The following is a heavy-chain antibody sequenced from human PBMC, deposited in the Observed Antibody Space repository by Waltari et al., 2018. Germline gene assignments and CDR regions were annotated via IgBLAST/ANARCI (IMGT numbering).Heavy chain of an antibody. CDR1: GYSISSGYY. J-gene: IGHJ4*02. Sequence: QVQLQESGPGLVKPSETLSLTCTVSGYSISSGYYWGWIRRPPGKGLEWMGSIYHSGSTYYNPSLKSRVTISVDTSKNQFSLKLSSVTAADTAVYYCARDSGYRAARPGYFDYWGQGTLVTVSS. CDR2: IYHSGST. CDR3: ARDSGYRAARPGYFDY. D-gene: IGHD6-6*01. V-gene: IGHV4-38-2*02.